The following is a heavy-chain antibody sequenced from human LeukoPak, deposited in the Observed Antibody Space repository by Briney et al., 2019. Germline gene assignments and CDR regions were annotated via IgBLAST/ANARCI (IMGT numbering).Heavy chain of an antibody. CDR2: IYHSGST. J-gene: IGHJ4*02. CDR1: GFTFSNAW. Sequence: GSLRLSCAASGFTFSNAWMSWVRQPPGKGLEWIGEIYHSGSTNYNPSLKSRVAISVDKSKSQFSLKLSSVTAADTAVYYCARINGILPFDYWGQGTLVTVSS. D-gene: IGHD2-15*01. CDR3: ARINGILPFDY. V-gene: IGHV4-4*02.